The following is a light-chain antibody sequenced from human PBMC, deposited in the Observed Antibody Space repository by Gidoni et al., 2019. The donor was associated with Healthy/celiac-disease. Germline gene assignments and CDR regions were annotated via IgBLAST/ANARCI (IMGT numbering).Light chain of an antibody. CDR3: QQRSNWPIT. V-gene: IGKV3-11*01. J-gene: IGKJ5*01. CDR2: EAS. CDR1: QSVSSY. Sequence: IVLTQSPATLSSSPGERAPLSCRASQSVSSYLAWYQQQPGQAPRLLIYEASNRATGIPARFSGSGSGTDFTLTISSLEPEDVAVYYCQQRSNWPITFXXXTQLEIK.